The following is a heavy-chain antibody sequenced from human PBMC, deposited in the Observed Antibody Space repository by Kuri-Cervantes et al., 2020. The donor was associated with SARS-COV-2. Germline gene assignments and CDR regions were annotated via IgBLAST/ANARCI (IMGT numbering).Heavy chain of an antibody. CDR3: VRDGDHWNFDY. Sequence: GGSRRPSCAASGFTFSGHWIHWVRQAPGKGLVWVSRINPDGSYTNNADSVKGRFTLSRDNAKNMLFLQMNSLRAEDTAVYYCVRDGDHWNFDYWGQGTRVTGAS. J-gene: IGHJ4*02. V-gene: IGHV3-74*01. D-gene: IGHD1-1*01. CDR2: INPDGSYT. CDR1: GFTFSGHW.